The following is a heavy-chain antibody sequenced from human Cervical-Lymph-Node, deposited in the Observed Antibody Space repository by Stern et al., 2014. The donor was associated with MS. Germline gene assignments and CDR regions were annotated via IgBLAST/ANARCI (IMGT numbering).Heavy chain of an antibody. Sequence: VQLEESGGGVVQPGRSLRLSCAASGFTFSSYGMHWVRQAPGKGLERVAVIWYDGSNKYYADSVKGRFTISRDNSKNTLYLQMNSLRAEDTAVYYCARDCKLRYYYYGMDVWGQGTTVTVSS. CDR2: IWYDGSNK. V-gene: IGHV3-33*01. D-gene: IGHD1-26*01. CDR1: GFTFSSYG. CDR3: ARDCKLRYYYYGMDV. J-gene: IGHJ6*02.